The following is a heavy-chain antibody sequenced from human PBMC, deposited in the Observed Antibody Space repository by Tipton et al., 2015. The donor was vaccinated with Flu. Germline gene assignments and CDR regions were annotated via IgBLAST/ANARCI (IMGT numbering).Heavy chain of an antibody. CDR3: AKDHFPGGMGEIDY. Sequence: SLRLSCAASGFTFSSYGMHWVRQAPGKGLGWVASVRYDGSNKYYADSVKGRFTMSRDNSKNTLYLQMNSLRAEDTAVYYCAKDHFPGGMGEIDYWGQGTLVTVST. D-gene: IGHD3-3*02. V-gene: IGHV3-30*02. CDR2: VRYDGSNK. CDR1: GFTFSSYG. J-gene: IGHJ4*02.